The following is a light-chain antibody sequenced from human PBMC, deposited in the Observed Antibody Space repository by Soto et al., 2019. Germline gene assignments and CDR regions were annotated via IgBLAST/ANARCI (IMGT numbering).Light chain of an antibody. Sequence: DIPMTQSPSSVSASVGGSVTITCRASQGINVWLAWYQQRPGKAPKLLIYGATGLQSGVPSRFRDVRSGRDFTHTISNLQPEDFASYYGRQAHKFPFTFGPGTRVDV. V-gene: IGKV1-12*02. CDR3: RQAHKFPFT. CDR1: QGINVW. CDR2: GAT. J-gene: IGKJ3*01.